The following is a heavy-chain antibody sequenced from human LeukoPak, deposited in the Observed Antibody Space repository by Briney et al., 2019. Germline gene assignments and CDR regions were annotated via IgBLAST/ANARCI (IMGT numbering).Heavy chain of an antibody. CDR3: ARTAEGYCSSASCFGFSYSYYMDV. D-gene: IGHD2-2*01. CDR2: IYYSGST. V-gene: IGHV4-59*01. Sequence: SETLSLTCTVSGGSISNYYWSWIRQPPGKGLEWIGYIYYSGSTNYNPSLKSRVTISVDTSKNQFSLKLSSVIAADTAVYYCARTAEGYCSSASCFGFSYSYYMDVWGKGTTVTISS. J-gene: IGHJ6*03. CDR1: GGSISNYY.